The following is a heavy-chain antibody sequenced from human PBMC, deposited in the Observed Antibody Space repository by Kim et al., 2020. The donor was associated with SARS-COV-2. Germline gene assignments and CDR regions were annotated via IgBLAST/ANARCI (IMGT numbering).Heavy chain of an antibody. Sequence: GGSLRLSCAASGFTFSSYSMNWVRQAPGKGLEWVSSISSSSSYIYYADSVKGRFTISRDNAKNSLYLQMNSLRAEDTAVYYCARDPADFDWLSSDYWGQGTLVTVSS. CDR1: GFTFSSYS. J-gene: IGHJ4*02. CDR2: ISSSSSYI. D-gene: IGHD3-9*01. CDR3: ARDPADFDWLSSDY. V-gene: IGHV3-21*04.